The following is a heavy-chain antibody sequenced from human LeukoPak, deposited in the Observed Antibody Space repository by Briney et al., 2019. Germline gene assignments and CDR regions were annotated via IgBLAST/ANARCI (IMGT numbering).Heavy chain of an antibody. Sequence: ASVKVSCKVSGYTLTELSMHWVRQAPGQGLEWMGWISGYSGNTSYAQKFQGRVTMTKDTSTNTVYMDLRSLRSDDTAVYYCARDSRIAVARYGVTGDYWGQGTLVTVSS. V-gene: IGHV1-18*01. CDR2: ISGYSGNT. CDR1: GYTLTELS. D-gene: IGHD6-19*01. J-gene: IGHJ4*02. CDR3: ARDSRIAVARYGVTGDY.